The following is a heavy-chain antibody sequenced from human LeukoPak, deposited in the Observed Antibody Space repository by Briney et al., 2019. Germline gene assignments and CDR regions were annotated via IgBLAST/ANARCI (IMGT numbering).Heavy chain of an antibody. V-gene: IGHV3-23*01. CDR2: ISGSGGST. D-gene: IGHD3-22*01. CDR1: GFTVSNNY. Sequence: GGSLRLSCAASGFTVSNNYMSWVRQAPGKGLEWVSGISGSGGSTYHADSVKGRFTISRDNSKNTLYLQMNSLRAEDTAVYYCVKELDSSGYFDYWGQGTLVTVSS. CDR3: VKELDSSGYFDY. J-gene: IGHJ4*02.